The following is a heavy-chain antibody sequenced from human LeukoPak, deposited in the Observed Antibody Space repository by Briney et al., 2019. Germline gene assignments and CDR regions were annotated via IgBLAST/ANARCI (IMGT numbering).Heavy chain of an antibody. Sequence: GSLRLSCEASGFTFSQYSINWVRQAPGKGLEWVSHLRYTGETFYADSVKGRFTISRDNVRNSLYLQTNSLRAEDTAMYYCARDAGNSGYGCDLWGQGTLVTVSS. CDR3: ARDAGNSGYGCDL. J-gene: IGHJ5*02. CDR2: LRYTGET. CDR1: GFTFSQYS. D-gene: IGHD5-12*01. V-gene: IGHV3-48*01.